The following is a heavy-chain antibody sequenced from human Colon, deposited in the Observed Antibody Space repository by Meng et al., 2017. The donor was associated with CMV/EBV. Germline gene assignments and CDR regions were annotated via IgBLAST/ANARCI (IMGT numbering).Heavy chain of an antibody. CDR3: ARDRIDTWSIDH. CDR1: GFTFSTHA. CDR2: ISSDGSRK. Sequence: GESLKISCSVFGFTFSTHAMHWVRQTPGKGLEWVTFISSDGSRKYYSDSVKGRFTISRDNSKNTLHLQMSNLRVEDTAVYYCARDRIDTWSIDHWGQGTLVTVSS. V-gene: IGHV3-30*04. D-gene: IGHD3-16*02. J-gene: IGHJ4*02.